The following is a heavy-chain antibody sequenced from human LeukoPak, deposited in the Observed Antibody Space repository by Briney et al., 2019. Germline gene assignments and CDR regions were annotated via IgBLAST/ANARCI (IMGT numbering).Heavy chain of an antibody. CDR1: GYTFTSYY. J-gene: IGHJ4*02. D-gene: IGHD6-13*01. CDR3: ARSVGRQQLVLLLGY. V-gene: IGHV1-46*01. Sequence: GASVKVSCKASGYTFTSYYMHWVRQAPGQGLEWMGIINPSGGSTSYAQKFQGRVTMTRDTSTSTVYMELSSLRSEDTAVYYRARSVGRQQLVLLLGYWGQGTLVTVSS. CDR2: INPSGGST.